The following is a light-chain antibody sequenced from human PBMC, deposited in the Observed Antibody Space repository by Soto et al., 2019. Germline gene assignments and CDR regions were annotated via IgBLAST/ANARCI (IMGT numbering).Light chain of an antibody. CDR2: TAS. CDR1: QGISGY. CDR3: QQLNNLPYT. V-gene: IGKV1-9*01. Sequence: DIRLTQSPSFLSASVGDRVNIACRASQGISGYLAWYQQKPGKAPRLLIYTASTLQSGVPSRFSGSGSGTEFTLTISSLQPEDFSIYYCQQLNNLPYTFGQGTKLEL. J-gene: IGKJ2*01.